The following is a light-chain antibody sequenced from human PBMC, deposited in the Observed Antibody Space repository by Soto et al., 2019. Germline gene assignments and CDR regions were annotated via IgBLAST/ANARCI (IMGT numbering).Light chain of an antibody. CDR2: AAS. CDR3: QQANSFFALS. Sequence: DIQLTQSPSSVSASIGDSVTITCRASQDISTWLAWYQHKPGKAPKLLIFAASSLQTGVPSRFSGSGSGTDFTLTISGLQAEDFATYYCQQANSFFALSFGGGTHVEIK. V-gene: IGKV1D-12*01. J-gene: IGKJ4*01. CDR1: QDISTW.